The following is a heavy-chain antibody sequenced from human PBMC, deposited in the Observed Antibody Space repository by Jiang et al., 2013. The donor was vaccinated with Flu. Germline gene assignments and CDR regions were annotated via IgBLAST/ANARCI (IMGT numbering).Heavy chain of an antibody. CDR2: IYPGDSDT. CDR1: YW. Sequence: YWIGWVRQMPGKGLEWMGIIYPGDSDTRYSPSFQGQVTISADKSISTAYLQWSSLKASDTAMYYCARHSRQHGDIWGQGTMVTVSS. CDR3: ARHSRQHGDI. D-gene: IGHD6-13*01. J-gene: IGHJ3*02. V-gene: IGHV5-51*01.